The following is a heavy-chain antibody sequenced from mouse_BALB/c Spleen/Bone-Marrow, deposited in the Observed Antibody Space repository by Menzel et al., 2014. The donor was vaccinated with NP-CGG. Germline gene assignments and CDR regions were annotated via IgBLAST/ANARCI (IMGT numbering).Heavy chain of an antibody. CDR2: INPGSGGT. Sequence: VQLQQSGAELVRPGTSVKVSCKASGYAFNNYLIEWVKQRPGQGLEWIGVINPGSGGTKYNEKSKGKATLTADKSSSTAYMQLSSLTSDDSAVYFCARCLTGTSAMDYWGQGTSVTVSS. D-gene: IGHD4-1*01. J-gene: IGHJ4*01. V-gene: IGHV1-54*01. CDR3: ARCLTGTSAMDY. CDR1: GYAFNNYL.